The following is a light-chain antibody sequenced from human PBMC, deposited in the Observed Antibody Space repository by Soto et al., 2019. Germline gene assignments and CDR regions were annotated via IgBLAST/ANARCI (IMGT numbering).Light chain of an antibody. V-gene: IGLV2-18*02. CDR3: SSYTSSSTLV. CDR1: SSDVGSYNR. CDR2: EVS. J-gene: IGLJ2*01. Sequence: QSVLTQPPSVSGSPGQSGTISCTGTSSDVGSYNRVSWYQQPPGTAPKLMIYEVSNRPSGVPDRFSGSKSGNTASLTISGLQAEDEADYYCSSYTSSSTLVFGGGTKLTVL.